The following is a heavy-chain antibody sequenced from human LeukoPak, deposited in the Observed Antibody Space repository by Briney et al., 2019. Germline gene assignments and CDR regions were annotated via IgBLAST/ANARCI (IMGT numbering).Heavy chain of an antibody. D-gene: IGHD1-14*01. CDR2: IYYSGST. Sequence: PSETLSLTCTVSGGSISSYYWSWIRQPPGKGLEWIGYIYYSGSTNYNPSLKSRVTISVDTSKNQFSLKLSSVTAADTAVYYCARTPRSLYAFDIWGQGTMVTVSS. CDR3: ARTPRSLYAFDI. CDR1: GGSISSYY. J-gene: IGHJ3*02. V-gene: IGHV4-59*01.